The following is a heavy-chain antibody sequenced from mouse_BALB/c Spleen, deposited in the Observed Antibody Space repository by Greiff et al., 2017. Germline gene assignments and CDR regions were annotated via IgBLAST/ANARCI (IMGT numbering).Heavy chain of an antibody. CDR1: GFAFSSYD. V-gene: IGHV5-12-1*01. J-gene: IGHJ1*01. CDR2: ISSGGGST. CDR3: AANYGWYFDV. Sequence: EVKLMESGGGLVKPGGSLKLSCAASGFAFSSYDMSWVRQTPEKRLEWVAYISSGGGSTYYPDTVKGRFTISRDNAKNTLYLQMSSLKSEDTAMYYCAANYGWYFDVWGAGTTVTVSS. D-gene: IGHD1-1*01.